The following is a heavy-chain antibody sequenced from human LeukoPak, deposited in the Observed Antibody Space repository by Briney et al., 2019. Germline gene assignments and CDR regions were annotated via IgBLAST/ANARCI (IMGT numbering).Heavy chain of an antibody. CDR1: GFTFSSYS. CDR3: ARAALGATDDAFDI. Sequence: GGSLRLSCAASGFTFSSYSMNWVRQAPGKGLEWVSSISSSSSYIYYADSVKGRFTISRDNAKNSLYLHMNSLRAEDTAVYYCARAALGATDDAFDIWGQGTMVTVSS. J-gene: IGHJ3*02. CDR2: ISSSSSYI. V-gene: IGHV3-21*01.